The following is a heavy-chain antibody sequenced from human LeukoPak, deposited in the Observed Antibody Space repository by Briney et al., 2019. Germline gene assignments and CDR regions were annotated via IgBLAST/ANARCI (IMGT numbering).Heavy chain of an antibody. Sequence: ETLSLTCAVYGGSFSGYYWSWIRQPPGKGLDWVSGLSGGGSSGVSTYYADSVKGRFTISRDNSKNTLYLQMNSLRAEDTAIYYCAKGPLRGVTKGPIDFWGQGTLVTVSS. J-gene: IGHJ4*02. CDR1: GGSFSGYY. V-gene: IGHV3-23*01. CDR2: LSGGGSSGVST. D-gene: IGHD3-10*01. CDR3: AKGPLRGVTKGPIDF.